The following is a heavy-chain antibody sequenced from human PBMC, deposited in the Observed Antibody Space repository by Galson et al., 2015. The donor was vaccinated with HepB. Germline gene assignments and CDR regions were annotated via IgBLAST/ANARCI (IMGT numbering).Heavy chain of an antibody. Sequence: SLRLSCADSGFTFSGSAMHWVRQASGKGLEWVGRIRSKANSYATAYAASVKGRFTIFRDDSKNTAYLQMNSLKTEDTAVYYCTSTYDYIWGSYRIASNYFDYWGQGTLVTVSS. J-gene: IGHJ4*02. CDR2: IRSKANSYAT. CDR1: GFTFSGSA. D-gene: IGHD3-16*02. V-gene: IGHV3-73*01. CDR3: TSTYDYIWGSYRIASNYFDY.